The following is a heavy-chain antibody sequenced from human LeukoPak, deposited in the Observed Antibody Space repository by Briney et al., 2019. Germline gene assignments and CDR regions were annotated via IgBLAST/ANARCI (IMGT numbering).Heavy chain of an antibody. CDR1: GFTFSSYE. Sequence: PGGSLRLSCAASGFTFSSYEMNWVRQAPGKGLEWVSYISSSGSTIYYADSVKGRFTISRDDAKNLLYLDMNSLRAEDTAVYYCARRAGGYSHPYDYWGQGILVTVSS. CDR3: ARRAGGYSHPYDY. V-gene: IGHV3-48*03. J-gene: IGHJ4*02. CDR2: ISSSGSTI. D-gene: IGHD4-23*01.